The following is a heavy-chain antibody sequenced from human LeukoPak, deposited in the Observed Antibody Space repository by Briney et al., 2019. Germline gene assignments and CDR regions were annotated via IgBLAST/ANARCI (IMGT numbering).Heavy chain of an antibody. CDR2: IYISGST. CDR3: AGLDQGYCSGGSCNPRDY. V-gene: IGHV4-4*07. J-gene: IGHJ4*02. Sequence: SETLSLTCTVSGGSISSYYWSWIRQPAGKGLEWIGRIYISGSTNYNPSLKSRVTMSVDTSKNQFSLKLSSVTAADTAVYYCAGLDQGYCSGGSCNPRDYWGQGTLVTVSS. CDR1: GGSISSYY. D-gene: IGHD2-15*01.